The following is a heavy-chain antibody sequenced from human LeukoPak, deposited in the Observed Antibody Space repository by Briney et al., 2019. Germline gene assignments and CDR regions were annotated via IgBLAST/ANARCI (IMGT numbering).Heavy chain of an antibody. CDR1: GGSISNSNW. CDR3: ARGNIVVVPAAINNWFDP. Sequence: SETLSLTCAVSGGSISNSNWWSWVRQPPGKGLEWIGEIYHSGSTNYNPSLKSRVTISVDKSKNQFSLKLNSVTAADTAVYYCARGNIVVVPAAINNWFDPWGQGTLVTVSS. J-gene: IGHJ5*02. CDR2: IYHSGST. V-gene: IGHV4-4*02. D-gene: IGHD2-2*02.